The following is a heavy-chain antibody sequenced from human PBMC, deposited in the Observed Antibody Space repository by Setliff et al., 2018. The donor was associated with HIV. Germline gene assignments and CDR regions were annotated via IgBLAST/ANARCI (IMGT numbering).Heavy chain of an antibody. CDR2: IWYDESHT. D-gene: IGHD4-4*01. CDR1: GFNFRNYG. Sequence: GGSLRLSCTASGFNFRNYGMHWVRQAPGKGLEWVAVIWYDESHTYYAESMKGRFTISRDNSKNTLYLQMNSLKTEDTAIYYCARDPTIPSQDYFDHWGQGTLVTVSS. CDR3: ARDPTIPSQDYFDH. V-gene: IGHV3-33*01. J-gene: IGHJ4*02.